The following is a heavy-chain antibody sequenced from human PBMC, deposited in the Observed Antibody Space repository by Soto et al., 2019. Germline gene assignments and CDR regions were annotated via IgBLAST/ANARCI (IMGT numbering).Heavy chain of an antibody. Sequence: GASVKVSCKTSGYTFTSYGISWVRQAPGQGLEWMGWITTDKGKTTYAQKFQGRVAMTTDTSTSTAYMELRSLRSDDTAVYYCAKAVRYSYGYSPSDYWGQGTLVTVSS. CDR2: ITTDKGKT. J-gene: IGHJ4*02. CDR1: GYTFTSYG. V-gene: IGHV1-18*01. CDR3: AKAVRYSYGYSPSDY. D-gene: IGHD5-18*01.